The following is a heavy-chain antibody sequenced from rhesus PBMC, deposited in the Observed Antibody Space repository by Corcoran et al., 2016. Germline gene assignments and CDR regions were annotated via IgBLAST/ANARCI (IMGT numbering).Heavy chain of an antibody. CDR2: FGGSRVST. CDR3: AREVSGSQDY. V-gene: IGHV4-127*01. D-gene: IGHD1-44*02. J-gene: IGHJ4*01. CDR1: GYPITRRYR. Sequence: VQLQESGPGPVKPSATTSPTCDASGYPITRRYRWSWILQSPGKGLEWIGYFGGSRVSTTYNPSLKSRVTISKDTSNNQFSLKLSSVTAADTAVYYCAREVSGSQDYWGQGVLVTVSS.